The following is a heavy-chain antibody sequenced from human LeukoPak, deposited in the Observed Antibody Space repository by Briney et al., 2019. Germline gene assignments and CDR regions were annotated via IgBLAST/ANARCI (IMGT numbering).Heavy chain of an antibody. CDR1: GYSFSSYW. J-gene: IGHJ4*02. V-gene: IGHV5-51*01. Sequence: GESLKISCKGSGYSFSSYWFAWVRQMPGKGLEWMGIIYPGDSDTRYGPSFQGQVTISADKSISTAYLQWSSLKASDTAMYYCARPAYSSSSLFDYWGQGTLVTVSS. CDR3: ARPAYSSSSLFDY. D-gene: IGHD6-6*01. CDR2: IYPGDSDT.